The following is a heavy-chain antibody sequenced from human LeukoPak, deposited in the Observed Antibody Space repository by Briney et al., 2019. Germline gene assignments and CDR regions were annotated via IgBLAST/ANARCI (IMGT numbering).Heavy chain of an antibody. CDR3: ASTTVTTDDAFDI. CDR1: GFTFSSYE. CDR2: ISSSGSTI. J-gene: IGHJ3*02. D-gene: IGHD4-17*01. Sequence: GGSLRLSCAASGFTFSSYEMNWVRQAPGKGLEWVSYISSSGSTIYYADSVKGRFTISRDNAKNSLYLQMNSLRAEDTAVYYCASTTVTTDDAFDIWGQGTMVTVSS. V-gene: IGHV3-48*03.